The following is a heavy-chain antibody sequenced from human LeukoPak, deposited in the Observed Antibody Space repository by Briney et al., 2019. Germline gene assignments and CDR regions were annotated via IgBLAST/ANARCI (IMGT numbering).Heavy chain of an antibody. CDR1: GGSFSGYY. J-gene: IGHJ4*02. Sequence: SETLSLTCAVYGGSFSGYYWSWIRQRPGKGLEWIGEINHSGSTNYNPSLKSRVTISVDTSKNQFSLKLSSVTAADTAVYYCAREMYYYDSSGYGPAYWGQGTLVTVSS. CDR3: AREMYYYDSSGYGPAY. D-gene: IGHD3-22*01. CDR2: INHSGST. V-gene: IGHV4-34*01.